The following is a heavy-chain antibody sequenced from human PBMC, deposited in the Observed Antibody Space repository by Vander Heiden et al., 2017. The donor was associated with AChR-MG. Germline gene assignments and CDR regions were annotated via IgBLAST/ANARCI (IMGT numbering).Heavy chain of an antibody. J-gene: IGHJ6*03. CDR2: IYYSGST. CDR3: ARGGGSYGYYYMDV. V-gene: IGHV4-31*03. CDR1: GGSISSGGYY. Sequence: QVQLQESGPGLVKPSQTLSLTCTVPGGSISSGGYYWSWIRQHPGKGLEWIGYIYYSGSTYYNPSLKSRVTISVDTSKNQFSLKLSSVTAADTAVYYCARGGGSYGYYYMDVWGKGTTVTVSS. D-gene: IGHD1-26*01.